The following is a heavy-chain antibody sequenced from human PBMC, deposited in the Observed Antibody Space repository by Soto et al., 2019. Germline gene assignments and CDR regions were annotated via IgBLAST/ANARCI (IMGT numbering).Heavy chain of an antibody. CDR2: IYYSGST. J-gene: IGHJ4*02. D-gene: IGHD2-15*01. CDR1: GGSMNYYY. V-gene: IGHV4-59*06. Sequence: PSETLSLTCTVSGGSMNYYYWSWIRQHPGKGLEWIGYIYYSGSTYYNPSLKSRVTISVDTSKNQFSLKLSSVTAADTAVYYCARDPGYCSGGSCYSGVPLLFDYWGQGTLVTVSS. CDR3: ARDPGYCSGGSCYSGVPLLFDY.